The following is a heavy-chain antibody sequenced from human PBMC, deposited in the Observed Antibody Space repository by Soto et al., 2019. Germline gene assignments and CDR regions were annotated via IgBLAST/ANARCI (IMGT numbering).Heavy chain of an antibody. J-gene: IGHJ4*02. CDR1: GFTFSSYG. CDR3: ARDGFSYYSNPEPYYFDY. D-gene: IGHD4-4*01. CDR2: IWYDGSNK. Sequence: QVQLVESGGGVVQPGRSLRLSCAASGFTFSSYGMHWVRQAPGKGLEWVAVIWYDGSNKYYADSVKGRFTISRDNSKNTLYLQMNSLRAEDTAVYYCARDGFSYYSNPEPYYFDYWGQGTLVTVSS. V-gene: IGHV3-33*01.